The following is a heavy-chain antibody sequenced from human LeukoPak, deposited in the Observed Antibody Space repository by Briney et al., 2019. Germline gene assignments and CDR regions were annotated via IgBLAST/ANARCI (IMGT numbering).Heavy chain of an antibody. Sequence: KSSETLSLTCTVSGGSISSGSYYWSWIRQPAGKGLEWIGRIYTSGSTNYNPSLKSRVTISVDTSKNQFSLKLSSVTAADTAVYYCARDLGYDAFDIWGQGTMATVSS. D-gene: IGHD7-27*01. J-gene: IGHJ3*02. V-gene: IGHV4-61*02. CDR1: GGSISSGSYY. CDR2: IYTSGST. CDR3: ARDLGYDAFDI.